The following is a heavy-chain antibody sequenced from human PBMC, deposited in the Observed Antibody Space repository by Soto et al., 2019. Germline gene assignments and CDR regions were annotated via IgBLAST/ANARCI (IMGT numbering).Heavy chain of an antibody. Sequence: PSETLSLTCTVSGASMSDYYGTWVRQSPGKGLEWIGFMHSNGNANYSSSLRGRATISVDTYKNQFSLILTSVTAADTAVYYCVSGEHPYVHAFRGQGTLVTGSS. CDR2: MHSNGNA. J-gene: IGHJ4*02. CDR1: GASMSDYY. V-gene: IGHV4-59*01. D-gene: IGHD3-10*01. CDR3: VSGEHPYVHAF.